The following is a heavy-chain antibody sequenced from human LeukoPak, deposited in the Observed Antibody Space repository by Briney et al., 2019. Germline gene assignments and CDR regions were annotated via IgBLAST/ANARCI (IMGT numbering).Heavy chain of an antibody. J-gene: IGHJ3*02. CDR1: GFTFSSYA. Sequence: GGSLRLSCAASGFTFSSYAMHWVRQAPGKGLEWVAVISYDGSNKYYADSVKGRFTISRDNSKNTLYLQMNSLRAEDTAVYYCAREHSYEGRHDAFDIWGQGTMVTVSS. CDR2: ISYDGSNK. V-gene: IGHV3-30*04. D-gene: IGHD5-18*01. CDR3: AREHSYEGRHDAFDI.